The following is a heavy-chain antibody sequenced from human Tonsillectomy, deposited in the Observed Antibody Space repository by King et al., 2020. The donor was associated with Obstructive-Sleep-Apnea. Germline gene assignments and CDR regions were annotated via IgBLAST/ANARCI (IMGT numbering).Heavy chain of an antibody. J-gene: IGHJ4*02. D-gene: IGHD3-3*01. V-gene: IGHV3-74*01. CDR2: INSDGSST. CDR3: ARHRDDFWSGYYKGFDY. Sequence: VQLVESGGGLVQPGGSLRLSCAASGFTFSSYWMHWVRHAPGKGLVWVSRINSDGSSTNYADSVKGRFTISRDNAKNTLYLQMNSLRAEDTAVYYCARHRDDFWSGYYKGFDYWGQGTLVTVSS. CDR1: GFTFSSYW.